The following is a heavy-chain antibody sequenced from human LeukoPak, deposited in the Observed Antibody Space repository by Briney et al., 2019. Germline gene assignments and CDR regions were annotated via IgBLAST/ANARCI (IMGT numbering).Heavy chain of an antibody. CDR2: IYSGGST. CDR1: GFTVSSNY. CDR3: TRHHYSSGCFN. D-gene: IGHD6-19*01. Sequence: SGGSLRLSCAASGFTVSSNYMSWVRQAPGKGLEWVSVIYSGGSTYYADSVKGRFTISRDNSKNTLYLQMNSLKTEDTAVYYCTRHHYSSGCFNWGQGTLVTVSS. J-gene: IGHJ4*02. V-gene: IGHV3-53*01.